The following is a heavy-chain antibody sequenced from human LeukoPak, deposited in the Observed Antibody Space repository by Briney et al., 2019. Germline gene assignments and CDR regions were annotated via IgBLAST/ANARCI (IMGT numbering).Heavy chain of an antibody. D-gene: IGHD3-16*01. CDR3: ARHRYGGKFDY. V-gene: IGHV4-4*09. CDR2: IYTSGST. J-gene: IGHJ4*02. Sequence: TLGNPSPPRPVPGGPLSSFYWGWIPQPPREGLEWIGYIYTSGSTNYNPSLKSRVTISVDTSKNQFSLKLSSVTAADTAVYYCARHRYGGKFDYWGQGTLVTVSS. CDR1: GGPLSSFY.